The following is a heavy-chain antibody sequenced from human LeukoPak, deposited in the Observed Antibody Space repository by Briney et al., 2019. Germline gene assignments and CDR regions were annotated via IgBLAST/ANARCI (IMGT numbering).Heavy chain of an antibody. V-gene: IGHV3-48*03. D-gene: IGHD3-10*01. Sequence: PGGSLRLSCAASGFIFSSHEMNWVRQAPGKGLEWVSYISNSGSSKYYADSVRGRFTISRDNAKNSLYLQMNSLRAEDTAVYYCARARVPGELNYWGQGTLVTVSS. CDR3: ARARVPGELNY. CDR1: GFIFSSHE. J-gene: IGHJ4*02. CDR2: ISNSGSSK.